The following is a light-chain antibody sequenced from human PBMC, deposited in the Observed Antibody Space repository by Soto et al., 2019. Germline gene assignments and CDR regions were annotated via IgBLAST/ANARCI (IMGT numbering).Light chain of an antibody. CDR1: SSNIGRDT. Sequence: QAVVAQPPSASGAPGQRVTISCSGSSSNIGRDTVNWYRQLPGTAPKLLIYSNNQRPSGVPDRFSGSKSGTSASLAISGLQSEDEADYYCASWDGSLNGWVFGGGTKVTVL. CDR3: ASWDGSLNGWV. J-gene: IGLJ3*02. V-gene: IGLV1-44*01. CDR2: SNN.